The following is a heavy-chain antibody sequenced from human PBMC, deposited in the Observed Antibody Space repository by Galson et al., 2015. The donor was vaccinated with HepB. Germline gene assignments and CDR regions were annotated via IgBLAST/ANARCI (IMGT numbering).Heavy chain of an antibody. J-gene: IGHJ4*02. CDR3: AKDAGRGDY. CDR1: GFTFSSYS. CDR2: ISSSSSTI. V-gene: IGHV3-48*01. Sequence: SLRLSCAASGFTFSSYSMNWVRQAPGKGLEWVSYISSSSSTIYYADSVKGRFTISRDNSKNTLYLQMNSLRAEDTAVYYCAKDAGRGDYWGQGTLVTVSS. D-gene: IGHD3-10*01.